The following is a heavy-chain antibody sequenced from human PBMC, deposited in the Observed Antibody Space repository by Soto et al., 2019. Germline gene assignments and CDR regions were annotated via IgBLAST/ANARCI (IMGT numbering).Heavy chain of an antibody. CDR3: ARESLRAYDFWSGPTYYLDY. V-gene: IGHV1-3*01. CDR2: INAGNGNT. CDR1: GYTFTSYA. Sequence: ASVKVSCKASGYTFTSYAMHWVRQAPGQRLEWMGWINAGNGNTKYSQKFQGRVTITRDTSASTAYMELSSLRSEDTAVYYCARESLRAYDFWSGPTYYLDYWGQGTLVTVSS. J-gene: IGHJ4*02. D-gene: IGHD3-3*01.